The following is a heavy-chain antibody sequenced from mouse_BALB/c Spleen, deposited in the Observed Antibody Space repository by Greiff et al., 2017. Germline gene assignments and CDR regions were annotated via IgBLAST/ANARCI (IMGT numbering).Heavy chain of an antibody. CDR1: GYSFTSYY. V-gene: IGHV1-66*01. Sequence: VKLMESGPELVKPGASVKISCKASGYSFTSYYIHWVKQRPGQGLEWIGWIFPGSGNTKYNEKFKGKATLTADTSSSTAYMQLSSLTSEDSAVYFCARRSSDYFDYWGQGTTLTVSS. CDR2: IFPGSGNT. J-gene: IGHJ2*01. D-gene: IGHD3-1*01. CDR3: ARRSSDYFDY.